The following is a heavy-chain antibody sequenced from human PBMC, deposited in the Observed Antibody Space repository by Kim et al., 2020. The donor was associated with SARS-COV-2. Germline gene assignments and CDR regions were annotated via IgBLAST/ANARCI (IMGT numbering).Heavy chain of an antibody. D-gene: IGHD6-19*01. V-gene: IGHV4-39*01. CDR1: GGSISSSSYY. CDR2: IYYSGST. J-gene: IGHJ4*02. Sequence: SETLSLTCTVSGGSISSSSYYWGWIRQPPGKGLEWIGSIYYSGSTYYNPSLKSRVTISVDTSKNQFSLKLSSVTAADTAVYYCARHGQWLKDRTGDFDYWGQGTLVTVSS. CDR3: ARHGQWLKDRTGDFDY.